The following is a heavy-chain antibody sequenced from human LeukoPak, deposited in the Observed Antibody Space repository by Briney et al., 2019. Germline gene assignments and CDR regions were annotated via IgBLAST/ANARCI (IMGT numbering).Heavy chain of an antibody. J-gene: IGHJ3*02. CDR3: ALDCSGGSCYPGHDAFDI. Sequence: GGSLRLSCAASGFTFSSYAMSWVRQAPGKGLEWVSAISGSGGSTYYADSVKGRFTISRDNSKNTLYLQMNSLRAEDTAVCYCALDCSGGSCYPGHDAFDIWGQGTMVTVSS. V-gene: IGHV3-23*01. D-gene: IGHD2-15*01. CDR1: GFTFSSYA. CDR2: ISGSGGST.